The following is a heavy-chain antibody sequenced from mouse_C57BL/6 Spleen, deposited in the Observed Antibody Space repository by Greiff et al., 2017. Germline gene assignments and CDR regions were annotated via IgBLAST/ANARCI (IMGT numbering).Heavy chain of an antibody. D-gene: IGHD2-4*01. V-gene: IGHV14-3*01. J-gene: IGHJ2*01. CDR1: GFNIKNTY. CDR2: IDPANGNT. CDR3: GLYYDYDDPYVAY. Sequence: EVQLQQSVAELVRPGASVKLSCTASGFNIKNTYMHWVKQRPEQGLEWIGRIDPANGNTKYAPKFQGKATITADTSSNTAYLQLSSLTSEDTAIYYCGLYYDYDDPYVAYWGQGTTLTVSS.